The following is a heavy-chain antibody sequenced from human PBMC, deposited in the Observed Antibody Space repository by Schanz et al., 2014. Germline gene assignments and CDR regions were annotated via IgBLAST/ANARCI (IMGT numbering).Heavy chain of an antibody. V-gene: IGHV3-13*01. Sequence: VQLVESFFSLVPPVGSLRLSCAGSGVALSGNALHWVRQAPGKGLEWVSSIGILGDTYYGDSVKGRFTISRDSLHMNDVIGGDTAVYYCARGGSNREFYTVMDVWGRGTTVTVS. CDR2: IGILGDT. CDR3: ARGGSNREFYTVMDV. D-gene: IGHD3-10*01. J-gene: IGHJ6*02. CDR1: GVALSGNA.